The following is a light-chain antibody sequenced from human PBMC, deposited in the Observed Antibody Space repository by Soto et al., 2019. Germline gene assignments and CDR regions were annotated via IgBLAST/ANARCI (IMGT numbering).Light chain of an antibody. V-gene: IGLV2-8*01. CDR2: EVT. J-gene: IGLJ2*01. CDR1: SSDVGGHNY. Sequence: QSALTQPPSASGSPGQSVTISCTGTSSDVGGHNYVSWYQHHPGKAPKLMIYEVTKRPSGVPDRFSGSKSGNTASLTVSGLQTEDEADYYCTSYAGSNNVLFGGGTKLTVL. CDR3: TSYAGSNNVL.